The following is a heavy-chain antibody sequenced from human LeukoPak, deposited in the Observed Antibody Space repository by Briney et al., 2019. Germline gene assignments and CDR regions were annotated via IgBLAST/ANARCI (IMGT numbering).Heavy chain of an antibody. CDR1: GFIFDNYA. Sequence: GGSLRLSCAAPGFIFDNYAIHWVRQAPGKGLEWVSLISVDGGSNFYADSVRGRFTISRDNTRKSLSLQMSSLRSEDTALYYCARESETSGWYDYWGQGTLVTVSS. V-gene: IGHV3-43*02. CDR2: ISVDGGSN. J-gene: IGHJ4*02. CDR3: ARESETSGWYDY. D-gene: IGHD6-19*01.